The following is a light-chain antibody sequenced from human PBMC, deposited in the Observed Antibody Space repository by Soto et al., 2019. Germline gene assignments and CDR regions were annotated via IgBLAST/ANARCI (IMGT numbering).Light chain of an antibody. V-gene: IGKV1-33*01. J-gene: IGKJ2*01. Sequence: DIPMTQSPSSLSASVGDRVTITCQASQDISNYLNWYQQKPGKAPKLLIYDASNLETGVQSRFSGSGSGTDVTFTISSLQPEDIATYYCQQYDNRPPYTFGQGTKMEIK. CDR2: DAS. CDR1: QDISNY. CDR3: QQYDNRPPYT.